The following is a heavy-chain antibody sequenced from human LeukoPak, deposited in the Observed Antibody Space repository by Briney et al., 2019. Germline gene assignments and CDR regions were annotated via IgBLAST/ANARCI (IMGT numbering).Heavy chain of an antibody. D-gene: IGHD3-3*01. CDR3: ARAGRITIFGVVIRHPYYFDY. V-gene: IGHV4-34*01. Sequence: SETLSLTCGVSGGSFSGYYWSWIRQPPGKGLEWIGEINHSGSTNYNPSLKSRVTISVDTSKNQFSLKLSSVTAADTAVYYCARAGRITIFGVVIRHPYYFDYWGQGTLVTVSS. CDR2: INHSGST. CDR1: GGSFSGYY. J-gene: IGHJ4*02.